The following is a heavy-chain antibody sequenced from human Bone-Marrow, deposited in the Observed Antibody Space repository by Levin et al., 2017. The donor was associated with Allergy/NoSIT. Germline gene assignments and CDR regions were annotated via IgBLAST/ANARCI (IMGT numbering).Heavy chain of an antibody. CDR1: GGSISSGDYY. V-gene: IGHV4-30-4*01. D-gene: IGHD2-2*01. Sequence: SETLSLTCTVSGGSISSGDYYWSWIRQPPGKGLEWIGYIYYSGSTYYNPSLKSRVTISVDTSKNQFSLKLSSVTAADTAVYYCARDWEYQLLPSGHYDYYGMDGWGQGTTVTVSS. CDR3: ARDWEYQLLPSGHYDYYGMDG. CDR2: IYYSGST. J-gene: IGHJ6*02.